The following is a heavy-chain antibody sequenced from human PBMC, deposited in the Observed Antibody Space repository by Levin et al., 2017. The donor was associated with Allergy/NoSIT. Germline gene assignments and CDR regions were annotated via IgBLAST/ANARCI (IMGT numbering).Heavy chain of an antibody. J-gene: IGHJ5*02. CDR2: ISYDGSNK. CDR1: GFTFSSYA. D-gene: IGHD2-8*01. CDR3: AAQMGS. V-gene: IGHV3-30-3*01. Sequence: GESLKISCAASGFTFSSYAMHWVRQAPGKGLEWVAVISYDGSNKYYADSVKGRFTISRDNSKNTLYLQMNSLRAEDTAVYYCAAQMGSWGQGTLVTVSS.